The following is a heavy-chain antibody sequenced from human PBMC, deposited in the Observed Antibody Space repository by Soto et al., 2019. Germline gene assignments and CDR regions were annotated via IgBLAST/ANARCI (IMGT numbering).Heavy chain of an antibody. CDR2: IFYTGTT. J-gene: IGHJ5*02. D-gene: IGHD2-2*01. Sequence: SETLSLTCSVSGGSISYNSYYWGWIRQPPGKGLEWVGGIFYTGTTYYSPSLKDRVTISVDTSKNSFSLNLTSVTAADTAVYFCARLVVVAPVANAWGQGTLVTAPQ. V-gene: IGHV4-39*02. CDR1: GGSISYNSYY. CDR3: ARLVVVAPVANA.